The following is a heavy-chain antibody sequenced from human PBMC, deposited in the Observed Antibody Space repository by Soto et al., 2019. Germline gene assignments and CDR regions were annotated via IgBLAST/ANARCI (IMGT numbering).Heavy chain of an antibody. Sequence: SETLSLTCAVYGGSFSGYYWSWIRQPPGKGLEWIGEINHSGSTNYNPSLKSRVTISVDTSKNQFPLKLSSVTAADTAVYYCARGVIVVVVAPYYYYYMDVWGKGTTVTVSS. J-gene: IGHJ6*03. CDR2: INHSGST. D-gene: IGHD2-15*01. CDR1: GGSFSGYY. CDR3: ARGVIVVVVAPYYYYYMDV. V-gene: IGHV4-34*01.